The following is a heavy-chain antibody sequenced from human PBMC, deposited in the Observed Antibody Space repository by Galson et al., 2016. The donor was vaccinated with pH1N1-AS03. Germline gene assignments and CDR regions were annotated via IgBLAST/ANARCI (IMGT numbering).Heavy chain of an antibody. J-gene: IGHJ5*02. CDR1: GYTFTNYG. Sequence: SVKVSCKASGYTFTNYGVSWVRQASGQGLEWMGGISSFNGYTTYAQKLQDRVTMTRDTSTSTAYMELSSLRSEDTAVYYCARGVVDCSGPACSGTLRLDPWGQGTLVTVSS. V-gene: IGHV1-18*01. D-gene: IGHD2-15*01. CDR3: ARGVVDCSGPACSGTLRLDP. CDR2: ISSFNGYT.